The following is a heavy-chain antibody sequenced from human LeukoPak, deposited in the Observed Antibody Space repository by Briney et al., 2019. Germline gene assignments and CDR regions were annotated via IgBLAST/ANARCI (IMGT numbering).Heavy chain of an antibody. CDR1: VYTFTSYD. CDR3: ASLVGSSSELLDY. V-gene: IGHV1-8*01. J-gene: IGHJ4*02. CDR2: MNPNSGNT. Sequence: GASVKVSCKASVYTFTSYDINWVRQATGQGLEWMGWMNPNSGNTGYAQKFQGRVTMTRNTSISTAYMELSSLRSEDTAVYYCASLVGSSSELLDYWGQGTLVTVSS. D-gene: IGHD6-6*01.